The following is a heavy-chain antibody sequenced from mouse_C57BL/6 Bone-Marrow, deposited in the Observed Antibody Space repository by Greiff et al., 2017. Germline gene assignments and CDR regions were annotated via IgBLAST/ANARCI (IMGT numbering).Heavy chain of an antibody. CDR1: GYTFTSYT. CDR3: ARGGGMDY. CDR2: INPSSGYT. Sequence: VKVVESGAELARPGASVKMSCKASGYTFTSYTMHWVKQRPGQGLEWIGYINPSSGYTKYNQKFKDKATLTADKSSSTAYMQLSSLTSDDSAVYYCARGGGMDYWGQGTTLTVSS. J-gene: IGHJ4*01. V-gene: IGHV1-4*01.